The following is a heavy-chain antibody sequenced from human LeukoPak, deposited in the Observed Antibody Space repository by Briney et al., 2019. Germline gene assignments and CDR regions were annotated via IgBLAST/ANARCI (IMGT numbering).Heavy chain of an antibody. Sequence: PSETLSLTCTVSCCSISSSHYYWGWIRQTPGKGLEWIGTIYYSGTTYYNPSLESRATISEDTSKNQFSLTLRSVTAADTAVYYCARQISDYYYYYIDVWGKGTTVTVSS. CDR2: IYYSGTT. CDR3: ARQISDYYYYYIDV. CDR1: CCSISSSHYY. J-gene: IGHJ6*03. V-gene: IGHV4-39*01. D-gene: IGHD3-10*01.